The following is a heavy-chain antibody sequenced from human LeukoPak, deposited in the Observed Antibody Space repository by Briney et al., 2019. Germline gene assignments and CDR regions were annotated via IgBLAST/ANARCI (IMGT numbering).Heavy chain of an antibody. CDR3: ARGNVDTAMVNGGWWFDP. D-gene: IGHD5-18*01. J-gene: IGHJ5*02. V-gene: IGHV1-69*05. Sequence: AAVKVSCTASVGTFTSYAISGVRQPPGQGEEGVGGTIPIFGRANYAQKFPGRVTIPTDESTRTAYMELSSLRSEDEAVYYCARGNVDTAMVNGGWWFDPWGQGTLASVSS. CDR2: TIPIFGRA. CDR1: VGTFTSYA.